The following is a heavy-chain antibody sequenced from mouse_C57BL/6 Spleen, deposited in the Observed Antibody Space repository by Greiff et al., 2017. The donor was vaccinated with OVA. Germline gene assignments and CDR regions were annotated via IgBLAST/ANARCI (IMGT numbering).Heavy chain of an antibody. CDR3: ARSDYGSSYGYFDV. V-gene: IGHV1-80*01. CDR1: GYAFSSYW. D-gene: IGHD1-1*01. CDR2: IYPGDGDT. Sequence: VKLMESGAELVKPGASVKLSCKASGYAFSSYWMNWVKQRPGKGLEWIGQIYPGDGDTTYNGKFKGKATLTAAKSSSPAYMQLSRLNSEDSAVYFCARSDYGSSYGYFDVWGTGTTVTVSS. J-gene: IGHJ1*03.